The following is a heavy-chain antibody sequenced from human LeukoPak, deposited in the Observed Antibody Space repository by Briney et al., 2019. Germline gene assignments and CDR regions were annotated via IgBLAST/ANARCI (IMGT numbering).Heavy chain of an antibody. CDR1: GFTFSDYY. D-gene: IGHD3-22*01. Sequence: PGGSLRLSCAASGFTFSDYYMSWIRQAPGKGLEWVSYISSSGSTIYYADSVKGRFTISRDNAKNSLYLQMNSLRAEDTAVYYCASTYYYDSSGYYYHAFDIWGQGTMVTVSS. V-gene: IGHV3-11*01. J-gene: IGHJ3*02. CDR2: ISSSGSTI. CDR3: ASTYYYDSSGYYYHAFDI.